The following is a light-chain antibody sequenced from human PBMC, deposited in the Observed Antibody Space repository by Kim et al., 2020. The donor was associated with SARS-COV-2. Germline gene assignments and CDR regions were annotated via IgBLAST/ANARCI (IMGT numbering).Light chain of an antibody. Sequence: SPGERATLSGRASRSVTSNYLAWYQQKPGQAPRLLIYIAYTRATGIPDRFSGSGSGTEFTLTISRLEPEDFAVYYCHQYDSSPSTFGQGTRLEIK. CDR2: IAY. CDR3: HQYDSSPST. CDR1: RSVTSNY. V-gene: IGKV3-20*01. J-gene: IGKJ5*01.